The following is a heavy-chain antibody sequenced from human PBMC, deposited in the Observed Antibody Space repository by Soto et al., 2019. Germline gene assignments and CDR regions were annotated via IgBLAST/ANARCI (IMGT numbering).Heavy chain of an antibody. CDR3: AGGGVRGVITRTRDYYGMDV. J-gene: IGHJ6*02. D-gene: IGHD3-10*01. CDR1: GYNFPAYW. V-gene: IGHV5-51*01. CDR2: IFPGDSDT. Sequence: GESLKISCKGSGYNFPAYWIAWVRQMPGKGLEWMGAIFPGDSDTRYSPSFQGQVTISADKSISTAYLQWSSLKASDTAMYYCAGGGVRGVITRTRDYYGMDVWGQGTTVTVSS.